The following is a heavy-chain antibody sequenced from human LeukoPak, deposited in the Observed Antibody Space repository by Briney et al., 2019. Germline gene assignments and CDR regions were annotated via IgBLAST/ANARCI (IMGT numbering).Heavy chain of an antibody. CDR2: ISAYNGNA. V-gene: IGHV1-18*01. Sequence: ASVKVSCKASGYTFTSYGISWVRQAPGQGLEWMGWISAYNGNANYAQKLQGRVTMTTDTSTSTAYMELRSLRSDDTAVYYCAREVPYDSSRYYQPFDYWGQGTLVTVSS. D-gene: IGHD3-22*01. CDR1: GYTFTSYG. J-gene: IGHJ4*02. CDR3: AREVPYDSSRYYQPFDY.